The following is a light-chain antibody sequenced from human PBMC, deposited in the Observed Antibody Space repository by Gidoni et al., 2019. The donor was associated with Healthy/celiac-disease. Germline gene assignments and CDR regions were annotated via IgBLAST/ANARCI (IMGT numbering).Light chain of an antibody. CDR2: KAS. V-gene: IGKV1-5*03. Sequence: DIQMTQSPSTLSASVGDRVTIPCRASQSISSWLAWYQQEPGKPPKLLIYKASSLESGVPSRFSGSGSGTKFTLTISSLQPDDFATYYCQQYGTFGQGTKVEIK. J-gene: IGKJ1*01. CDR3: QQYGT. CDR1: QSISSW.